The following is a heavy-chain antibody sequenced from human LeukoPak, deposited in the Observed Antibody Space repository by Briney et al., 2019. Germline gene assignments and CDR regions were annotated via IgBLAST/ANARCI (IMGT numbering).Heavy chain of an antibody. V-gene: IGHV3-30*01. CDR3: AREEYKYYDFWSGYSGGNLFDP. CDR2: ISYDGSNK. Sequence: GGSLRLSCAASGFTFSSYAMHWVRQAPGKGLEWVAVISYDGSNKYYADSVKGRFTISRDNSKNTLYLQMNSLRAEDTAVYYCAREEYKYYDFWSGYSGGNLFDPWGQGTLVTVSS. CDR1: GFTFSSYA. D-gene: IGHD3-3*01. J-gene: IGHJ5*02.